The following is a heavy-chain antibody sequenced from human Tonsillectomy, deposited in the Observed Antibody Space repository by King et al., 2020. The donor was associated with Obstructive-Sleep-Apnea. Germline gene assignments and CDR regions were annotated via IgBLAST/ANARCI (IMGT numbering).Heavy chain of an antibody. CDR1: GGSISSGDYY. Sequence: VQLQESGPGLVKPSQTLSLTCTVSGGSISSGDYYWSWIRQPPGKGLEWIGYIYYSGSTYYNPSLKSRVTISLDTSKNQFSLKLSSVTAADTAVYYCARGIIWVGELRWFDPWGQGTLVTVSS. J-gene: IGHJ5*02. CDR3: ARGIIWVGELRWFDP. V-gene: IGHV4-30-4*01. CDR2: IYYSGST. D-gene: IGHD3-10*01.